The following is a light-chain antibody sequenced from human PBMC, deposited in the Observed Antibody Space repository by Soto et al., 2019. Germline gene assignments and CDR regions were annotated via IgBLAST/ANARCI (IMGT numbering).Light chain of an antibody. CDR3: QSWDTVVV. CDR2: LNRDGSH. Sequence: QLVLTQSPSASASLEASVKLTCTLSSGHSDYCIAWHQQQPDKGPRYLMKLNRDGSHNKGAGIPDRFSGSSSGAVRYRTIASLQADDEADYYCQSWDTVVVFGGGTKLAVL. J-gene: IGLJ2*01. V-gene: IGLV4-69*01. CDR1: SGHSDYC.